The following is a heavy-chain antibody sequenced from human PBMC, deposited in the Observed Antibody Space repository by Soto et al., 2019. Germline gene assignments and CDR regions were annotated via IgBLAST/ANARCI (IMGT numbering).Heavy chain of an antibody. CDR3: ARELAGKYCGRDCSFRMDV. CDR2: MSYDGNNK. D-gene: IGHD2-21*02. V-gene: IGHV3-30-3*01. J-gene: IGHJ6*02. CDR1: GVTFSSYA. Sequence: QVQLVESGGGVVQSGRSLRLSCTASGVTFSSYAMHWVRQAPGQGLEWVEVMSYDGNNKYDADSVRGRFTISRHDSKDMLHLQTNSLRAEDTAVYYCARELAGKYCGRDCSFRMDVWGQGTTVTVSS.